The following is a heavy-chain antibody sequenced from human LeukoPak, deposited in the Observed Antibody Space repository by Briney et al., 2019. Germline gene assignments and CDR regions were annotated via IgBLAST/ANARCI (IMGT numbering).Heavy chain of an antibody. J-gene: IGHJ3*02. V-gene: IGHV1-69*13. Sequence: SVKVSCKASRGTFISYAISWVRQAPGQGLEWMGGIIPIFGTANYAQKFQGRVTITADESTSTAYMELSSLRSEDTAVYYCARVLSGAFDIWGQGTMVTVSS. D-gene: IGHD3-16*02. CDR2: IIPIFGTA. CDR1: RGTFISYA. CDR3: ARVLSGAFDI.